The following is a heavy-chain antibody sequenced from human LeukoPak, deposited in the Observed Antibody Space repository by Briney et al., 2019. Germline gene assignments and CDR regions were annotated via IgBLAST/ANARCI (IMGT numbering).Heavy chain of an antibody. J-gene: IGHJ6*03. V-gene: IGHV4-39*01. D-gene: IGHD3-10*01. CDR2: IYYSGTT. Sequence: PSETLSLTCTVSGGSISSSNCYWGWIRQPPGKGLEWIGTIYYSGTTYYNPSLESRVTISEDTSKNQFSLTLRSVTAADTAVYYCARQISDYYYYYMDVWGKGTTVTVSS. CDR3: ARQISDYYYYYMDV. CDR1: GGSISSSNCY.